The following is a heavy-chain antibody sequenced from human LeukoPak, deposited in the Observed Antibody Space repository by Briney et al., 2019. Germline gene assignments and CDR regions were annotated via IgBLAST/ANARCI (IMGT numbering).Heavy chain of an antibody. Sequence: PETLSLTCTVSGGSFSSHYWSWIRQPPGKGLEWIGYISYIGSTNYNPSLKSRVTISVDTSKKQFSLKLSSVTAADTAVYYCARDPTTVTKGLDVWGQGTMVTVSS. CDR3: ARDPTTVTKGLDV. D-gene: IGHD4-17*01. CDR2: ISYIGST. J-gene: IGHJ3*01. V-gene: IGHV4-59*11. CDR1: GGSFSSHY.